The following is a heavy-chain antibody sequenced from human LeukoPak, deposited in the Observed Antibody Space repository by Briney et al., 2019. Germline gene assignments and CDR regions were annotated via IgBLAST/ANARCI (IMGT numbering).Heavy chain of an antibody. CDR2: ISGSGDNT. V-gene: IGHV3-23*01. CDR1: GFTFSGYA. J-gene: IGHJ4*02. Sequence: GGSLRLSCAASGFTFSGYAMSWVRQAPGKGLEWVSVISGSGDNTYYADFVEGRFTISRDKSKNTLYLQMNSLRAEDTAVYYCAKDLPGSGWSCDSWGQGTLVTVSS. D-gene: IGHD6-19*01. CDR3: AKDLPGSGWSCDS.